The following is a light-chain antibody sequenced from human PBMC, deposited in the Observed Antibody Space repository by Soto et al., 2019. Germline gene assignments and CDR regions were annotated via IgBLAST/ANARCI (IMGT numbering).Light chain of an antibody. CDR3: QQYSDLPMT. CDR1: QSVSSIY. CDR2: GAS. V-gene: IGKV3-20*01. J-gene: IGKJ5*01. Sequence: EIVLTQSPGTLSLSPGERATLSCRASQSVSSIYLAWYQQKPGQAPRLLIYGASRRATGIPDRFSGSASGTDFTLTISRLEPEDFAVYFCQQYSDLPMTFGQGTRLEIK.